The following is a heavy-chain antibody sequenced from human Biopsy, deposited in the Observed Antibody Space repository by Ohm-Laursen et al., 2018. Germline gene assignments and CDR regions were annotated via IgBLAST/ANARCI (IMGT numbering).Heavy chain of an antibody. Sequence: SLRLSCSASGFTFRSYSMNWVRQAPGRGLEWVSYINVYSNKKYYADSVKGRFIVSRDNDKNSLYLQMNSLRAEDTAVYHCARSPGRDRMDVWGQGTTVIVSS. D-gene: IGHD1-14*01. J-gene: IGHJ6*02. CDR3: ARSPGRDRMDV. CDR1: GFTFRSYS. V-gene: IGHV3-48*04. CDR2: INVYSNKK.